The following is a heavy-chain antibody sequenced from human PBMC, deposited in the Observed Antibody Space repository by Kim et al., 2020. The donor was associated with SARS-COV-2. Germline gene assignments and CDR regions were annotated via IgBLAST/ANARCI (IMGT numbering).Heavy chain of an antibody. CDR2: ISSSGSTI. Sequence: GGSLRLSCAASGFTFSDYYMSWIRQAPGKGLEWVSYISSSGSTIYYADSVKGRFTISRDNAKNSLYLQMNSLRAEDTAVYYCARVHRITMIVVVYDAFDIWGQGTMVTVSS. CDR1: GFTFSDYY. J-gene: IGHJ3*02. CDR3: ARVHRITMIVVVYDAFDI. D-gene: IGHD3-22*01. V-gene: IGHV3-11*01.